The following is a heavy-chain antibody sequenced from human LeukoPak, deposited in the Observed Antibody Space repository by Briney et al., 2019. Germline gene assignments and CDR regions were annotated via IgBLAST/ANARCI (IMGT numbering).Heavy chain of an antibody. J-gene: IGHJ4*02. CDR3: ARDRDLLWFGELYY. CDR2: IYTSGST. CDR1: GGSISSGSYY. Sequence: SQTLSLTCTVSGGSISSGSYYWSWIRQPAGKGLEWIGRIYTSGSTNYNPSLKSRVTISVDTSKNQFSLKLSSVTAADTAVYYCARDRDLLWFGELYYWGQGTLVTVSS. D-gene: IGHD3-10*01. V-gene: IGHV4-61*02.